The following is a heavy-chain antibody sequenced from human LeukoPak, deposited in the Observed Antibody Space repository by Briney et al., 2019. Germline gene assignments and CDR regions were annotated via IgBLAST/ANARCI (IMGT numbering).Heavy chain of an antibody. CDR3: ARGRYGTISRGWFDP. D-gene: IGHD1-14*01. CDR1: GGSFSGYY. V-gene: IGHV4-34*01. CDR2: INHSGST. Sequence: SETLSLTCAVYGGSFSGYYWSWIRQPPGKGLEWIGEINHSGSTNYNPSLKSRVTISVDTSKKQISLKLSSVTAADTAVYYCARGRYGTISRGWFDPWGQGTLVTVSS. J-gene: IGHJ5*02.